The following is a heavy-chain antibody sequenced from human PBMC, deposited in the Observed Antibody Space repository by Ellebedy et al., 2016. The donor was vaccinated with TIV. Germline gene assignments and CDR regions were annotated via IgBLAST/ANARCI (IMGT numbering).Heavy chain of an antibody. CDR3: SREGLEAGMDL. CDR2: ISYDGNNK. J-gene: IGHJ6*02. V-gene: IGHV3-30*04. CDR1: GFTFSHHA. Sequence: GGSLRLSCAASGFTFSHHAFYWVRQAPGKGLEWVTIISYDGNNKFYLDSVEGRFSISRDDSENTLYLQMNSLRPEDTAVYYCSREGLEAGMDLWGQGTTVIVSS.